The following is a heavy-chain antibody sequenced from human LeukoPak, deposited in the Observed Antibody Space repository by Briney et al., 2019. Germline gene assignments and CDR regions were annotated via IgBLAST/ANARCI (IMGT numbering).Heavy chain of an antibody. V-gene: IGHV3-33*01. CDR1: GFTFSSYG. J-gene: IGHJ6*04. CDR2: IWYDGSNK. D-gene: IGHD2-15*01. CDR3: ARTGIYCSGGSCYYYYGMDV. Sequence: GGSLRLSCAASGFTFSSYGMHWVSQAPGKGLEWVAVIWYDGSNKYYADSVKGRFTISRDNSKNTLYLQMDSLRAEDTAVYYCARTGIYCSGGSCYYYYGMDVWGKGTTVTVSS.